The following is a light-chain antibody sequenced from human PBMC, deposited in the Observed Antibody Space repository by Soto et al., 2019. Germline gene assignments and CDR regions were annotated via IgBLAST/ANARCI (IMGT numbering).Light chain of an antibody. CDR3: QIWGTGGV. CDR1: SGHTTYA. V-gene: IGLV4-69*01. CDR2: LDSDGSQ. J-gene: IGLJ3*02. Sequence: QPVLTQSPSASASLGASVKLTCTLSSGHTTYAIAWHQQQPEKGPRFLMKLDSDGSQIKGDGIPDRFSGSSSGAERYLTISSLQSEDEADYYCQIWGTGGVFGGGTKLTVL.